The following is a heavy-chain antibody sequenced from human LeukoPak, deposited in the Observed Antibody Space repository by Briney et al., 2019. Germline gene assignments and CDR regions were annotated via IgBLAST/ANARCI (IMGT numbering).Heavy chain of an antibody. CDR2: ISWNSGSI. CDR3: AKDTDFWSGYSSYMDV. CDR1: GFTFDDYA. J-gene: IGHJ6*03. Sequence: GGSLRLSCAASGFTFDDYAMHWVRQAPGKGLEWVSGISWNSGSIGYADSVKGRFTISRDNAKNSLYLQMNSLRAEDMALHYCAKDTDFWSGYSSYMDVWGKGTTVTVSS. D-gene: IGHD3-3*01. V-gene: IGHV3-9*03.